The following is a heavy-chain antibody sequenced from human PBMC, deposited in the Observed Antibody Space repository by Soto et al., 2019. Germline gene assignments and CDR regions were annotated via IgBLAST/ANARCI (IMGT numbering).Heavy chain of an antibody. J-gene: IGHJ4*02. CDR2: IIPIFGTA. V-gene: IGHV1-69*12. D-gene: IGHD6-6*01. Sequence: QVQLVQSGAEVKKPGSSVKVSCKASGGTFSSYAISWVRQAPGQGLEWMGGIIPIFGTANYAQKFQGRVTITADEYTSTVYMELSSLRSEDTAVYYCASEGIAARRTGFDYWGQGTLVTVSS. CDR3: ASEGIAARRTGFDY. CDR1: GGTFSSYA.